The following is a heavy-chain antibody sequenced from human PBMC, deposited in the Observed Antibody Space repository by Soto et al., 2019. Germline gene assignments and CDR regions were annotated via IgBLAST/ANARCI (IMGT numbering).Heavy chain of an antibody. CDR1: EFTFTSYA. CDR2: ISYDGSNK. J-gene: IGHJ6*02. CDR3: AREVWEHTPRGVYYYYGMDV. D-gene: IGHD1-26*01. Sequence: QVQLVESGGGVVQPGRSLRLSCAASEFTFTSYAMHWVRQAPGMGLEWVAVISYDGSNKKYADSVKGRFTISRDNSKNTVDLQMNSLRTEDTAVYYCAREVWEHTPRGVYYYYGMDVWGQGTTVTVSS. V-gene: IGHV3-30-3*01.